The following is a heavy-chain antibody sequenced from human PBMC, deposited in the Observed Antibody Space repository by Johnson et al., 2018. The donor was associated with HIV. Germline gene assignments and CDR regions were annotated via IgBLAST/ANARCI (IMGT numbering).Heavy chain of an antibody. D-gene: IGHD3-22*01. CDR2: INTDGSST. J-gene: IGHJ3*02. Sequence: VQLVESGGGVVQPGRSLRLSCAASGFTFSSYAMHWVRQAPGKGLAWVSRINTDGSSTSYADSVKGRFTISRDNANNTLYLQMNSLRSEDTAVYYCARGDTMIVVVDNAFDIWGQGTMVTVSS. V-gene: IGHV3-74*02. CDR3: ARGDTMIVVVDNAFDI. CDR1: GFTFSSYA.